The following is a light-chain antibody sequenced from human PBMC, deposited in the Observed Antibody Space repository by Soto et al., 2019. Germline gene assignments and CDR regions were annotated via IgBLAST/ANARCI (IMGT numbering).Light chain of an antibody. V-gene: IGKV1-5*01. Sequence: DIQMTQSPSTLSASVGGRVSIAFRASQSISRWLAWYQQTPGKAPKLLIFGASNLHIGVPSRFSGSGSGTEFTLTINNLQREDFATYYCQESFFTLGTFGRGTKVDIK. CDR1: QSISRW. CDR3: QESFFTLGT. CDR2: GAS. J-gene: IGKJ1*01.